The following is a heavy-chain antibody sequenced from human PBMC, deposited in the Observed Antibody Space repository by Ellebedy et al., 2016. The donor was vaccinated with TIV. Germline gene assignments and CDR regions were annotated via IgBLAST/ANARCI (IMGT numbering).Heavy chain of an antibody. D-gene: IGHD6-13*01. J-gene: IGHJ4*02. CDR1: GGSIRNYY. V-gene: IGHV4-34*01. CDR3: ASRYSSSWYSYYFDY. CDR2: INHSGST. Sequence: MPGGSLRLSCTVSGGSIRNYYWSWIRQPPGKGLEWIGEINHSGSTNYNPSLKSRVTISVDTSKNQFSLKLSSVTAADTAVYYCASRYSSSWYSYYFDYWGQGTLVTVSS.